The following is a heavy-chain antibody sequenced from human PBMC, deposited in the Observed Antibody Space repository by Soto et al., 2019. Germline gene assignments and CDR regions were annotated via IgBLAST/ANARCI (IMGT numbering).Heavy chain of an antibody. CDR2: VSGNGGET. CDR3: AKGGHLSVFDD. CDR1: GLTFRNNA. V-gene: IGHV3-23*01. Sequence: EVQLSESGGGLVQPGGSLRLSCAASGLTFRNNAMTWVRQAPGKGPEWVSTVSGNGGETFYADSVRGRFTISRDNSKDTVSLLMNSLRVEDTAVYYCAKGGHLSVFDDWGQGTLVTVSS. J-gene: IGHJ4*02.